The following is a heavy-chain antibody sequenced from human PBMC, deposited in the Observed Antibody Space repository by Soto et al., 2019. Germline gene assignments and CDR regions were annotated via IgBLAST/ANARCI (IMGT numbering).Heavy chain of an antibody. V-gene: IGHV3-11*01. CDR1: GFTFSDYY. Sequence: PGGSLRLSCAASGFTFSDYYMSWIRQAPGKGLEWVSYISSSGSTIYYADSVKGRFTISRDNAKNSLYLQMNSLRAEDTAVYYCAREGRRYDFWSGYYGEDYYYYYMDVWGKGTKVTVSS. D-gene: IGHD3-3*01. J-gene: IGHJ6*03. CDR2: ISSSGSTI. CDR3: AREGRRYDFWSGYYGEDYYYYYMDV.